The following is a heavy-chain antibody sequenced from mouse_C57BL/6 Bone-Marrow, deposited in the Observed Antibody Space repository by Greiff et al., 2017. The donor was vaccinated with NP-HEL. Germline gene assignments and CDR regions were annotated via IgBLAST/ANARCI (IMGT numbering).Heavy chain of an antibody. CDR2: IYPGSGNT. CDR3: ARSLISDY. J-gene: IGHJ2*01. CDR1: GYTFTDYY. D-gene: IGHD6-2*01. Sequence: VQLKESGAELVRPGASVKLSCKASGYTFTDYYINWVKQRPGQGLEWIARIYPGSGNTYYNEKFKGKATLTAEKSSSTAYMQLSSLTSEDSAVYFCARSLISDYWGQGTTLTVSS. V-gene: IGHV1-76*01.